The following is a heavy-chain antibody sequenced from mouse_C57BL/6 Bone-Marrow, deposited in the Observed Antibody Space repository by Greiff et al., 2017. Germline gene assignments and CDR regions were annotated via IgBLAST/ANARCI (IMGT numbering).Heavy chain of an antibody. J-gene: IGHJ2*01. V-gene: IGHV10-1*01. Sequence: DVKLVESGGGLVQPKGSLKLSCAASGFSFNTYAMNWVRQAPGQGLEWVARIRSKSNNYATYYADSVKDRFTISRDDSESMLYLQMNYLKTEGTAMEYCVRMGGTGYYCDYWGQGTTLTVSS. CDR2: IRSKSNNYAT. D-gene: IGHD3-1*01. CDR3: VRMGGTGYYCDY. CDR1: GFSFNTYA.